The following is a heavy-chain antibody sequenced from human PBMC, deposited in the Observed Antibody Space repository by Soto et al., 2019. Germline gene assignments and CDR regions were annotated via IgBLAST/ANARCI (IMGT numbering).Heavy chain of an antibody. D-gene: IGHD3-9*01. Sequence: GGFLRLSCAASGFTFSSYAMHWVRQAPGKGLEWVAVISYDGSNKYYADSVKGRFTISRDNSKNTLYLQMNSLRAEDTAVYYCARDILTGYSYWGQGTLVNVSS. CDR2: ISYDGSNK. CDR3: ARDILTGYSY. J-gene: IGHJ4*02. CDR1: GFTFSSYA. V-gene: IGHV3-30-3*01.